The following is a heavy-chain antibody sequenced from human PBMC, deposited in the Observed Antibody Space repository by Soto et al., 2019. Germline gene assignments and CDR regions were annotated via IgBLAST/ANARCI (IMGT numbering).Heavy chain of an antibody. CDR2: ISAYNGNT. D-gene: IGHD1-26*01. J-gene: IGHJ4*02. CDR3: ARALYRSGTYYAFDN. Sequence: QVQLVQSGAEVKKPGASVKVSCKTSGYTSTNYDIGWVRQAPGQGLEWMGWISAYNGNTNYAQSLQGRLTMTTDTSTRTAYMELRSLISDDTALYYGARALYRSGTYYAFDNWGQGTLVTVSS. V-gene: IGHV1-18*01. CDR1: GYTSTNYD.